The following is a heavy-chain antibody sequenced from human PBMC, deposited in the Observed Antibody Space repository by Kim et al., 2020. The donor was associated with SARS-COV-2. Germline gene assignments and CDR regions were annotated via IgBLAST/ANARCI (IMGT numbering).Heavy chain of an antibody. J-gene: IGHJ6*02. D-gene: IGHD3-22*01. CDR1: GYTFTGYY. Sequence: ASVKVSCKASGYTFTGYYMHWVRQAPGQGLEWMGWINPNSGGTNYAQKFQGWVTMTRDTSISTAYMELSRLRSDDTAVYYCARDSFTGHYYDSSGYLGGYGMDVWGQGTTVTVSS. CDR3: ARDSFTGHYYDSSGYLGGYGMDV. V-gene: IGHV1-2*04. CDR2: INPNSGGT.